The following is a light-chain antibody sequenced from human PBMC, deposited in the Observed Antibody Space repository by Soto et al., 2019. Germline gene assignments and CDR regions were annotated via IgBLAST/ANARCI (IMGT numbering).Light chain of an antibody. CDR3: SSYTSSSTVV. CDR1: SSDVGGYNY. J-gene: IGLJ2*01. V-gene: IGLV2-14*01. Sequence: QSALTQPASVSGSPGQSITNSCTGTSSDVGGYNYVSWYQQHPGKAPKLMIYEVSNRPSGVSHRFSGSKSGNTASLTISGLQAEDEADYYCSSYTSSSTVVFGGGTKLTVL. CDR2: EVS.